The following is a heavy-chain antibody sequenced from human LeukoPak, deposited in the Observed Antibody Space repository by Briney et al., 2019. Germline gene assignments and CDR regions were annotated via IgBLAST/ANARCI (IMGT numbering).Heavy chain of an antibody. D-gene: IGHD3-16*01. Sequence: PSETLSLTCTVSGGSISSYYWSWIRQPPGKGLEWIGHMYYSGSTNHNPSLKSRVTISVDTSKNQFSLKLSSATAADTAVYYCARAWATDYFDYWGQGTLVTVSS. CDR1: GGSISSYY. CDR3: ARAWATDYFDY. CDR2: MYYSGST. V-gene: IGHV4-59*01. J-gene: IGHJ4*02.